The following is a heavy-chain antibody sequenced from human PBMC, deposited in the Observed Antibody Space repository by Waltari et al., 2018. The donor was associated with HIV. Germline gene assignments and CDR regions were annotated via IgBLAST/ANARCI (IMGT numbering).Heavy chain of an antibody. CDR2: VDQVGID. CDR1: GGSFCGCY. CDR3: VRCYAAAAPYYGLDV. V-gene: IGHV4-34*02. Sequence: VRLESWCTGPLKPSGTLSPSCSVYGGSFCGCYWSWIRQFPGRGLGWVAGVDQVGIDKYNPSLESRVSISVDTSKRQFYLKVRSVTAADTAVDYCVRCYAAAAPYYGLDVWGQGTAVSVSS. D-gene: IGHD6-13*01. J-gene: IGHJ6*02.